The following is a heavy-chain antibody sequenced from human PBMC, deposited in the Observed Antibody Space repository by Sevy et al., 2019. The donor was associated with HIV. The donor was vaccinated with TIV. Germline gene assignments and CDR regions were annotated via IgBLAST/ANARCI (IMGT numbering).Heavy chain of an antibody. Sequence: GGCLRLSCAASGFTFSSYAMSWVRQAPGKGLERVSAISGSGGSTYYADSVKGRFTISRYNSKNTLYLQINSLRAEDTAVYYCTKDPPLREEDAFDIWGQGTMVTVSS. CDR3: TKDPPLREEDAFDI. V-gene: IGHV3-23*01. CDR1: GFTFSSYA. J-gene: IGHJ3*02. CDR2: ISGSGGST. D-gene: IGHD3-16*01.